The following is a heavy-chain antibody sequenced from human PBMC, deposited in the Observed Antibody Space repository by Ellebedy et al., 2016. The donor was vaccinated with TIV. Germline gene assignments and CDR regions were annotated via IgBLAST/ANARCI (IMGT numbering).Heavy chain of an antibody. J-gene: IGHJ5*02. CDR1: GGSFSNFA. D-gene: IGHD3-22*01. CDR3: ARGMTMMNNWFDP. Sequence: AASVKVSCKASGGSFSNFAISSVRQAPGQGLEWMGGLSPIFATANYAQKFQGRVTITADKSTGTAYMELSSLRSDDTAVYYCARGMTMMNNWFDPWGQGTLVTVSS. CDR2: LSPIFATA. V-gene: IGHV1-69*06.